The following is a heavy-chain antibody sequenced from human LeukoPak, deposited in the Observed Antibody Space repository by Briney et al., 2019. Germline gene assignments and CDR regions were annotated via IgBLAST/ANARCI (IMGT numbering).Heavy chain of an antibody. CDR1: GGSISSYY. CDR2: IYYSGST. D-gene: IGHD6-19*01. CDR3: ARGPVAGLNTH. Sequence: SEALSLTCTVSGGSISSYYWSWIRQPPGKGLEWIGYIYYSGSTNYNPSLKSRVTISVDTSKNQFSLKLSSVTAADTAVYYCARGPVAGLNTHWGQGTLVTVSS. V-gene: IGHV4-59*01. J-gene: IGHJ4*02.